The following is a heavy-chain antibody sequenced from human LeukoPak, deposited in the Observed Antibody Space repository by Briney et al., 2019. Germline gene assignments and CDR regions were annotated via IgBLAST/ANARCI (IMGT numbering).Heavy chain of an antibody. V-gene: IGHV1-69*05. CDR3: ARARRIAARLAFDY. CDR2: IIPIFGTA. J-gene: IGHJ4*02. D-gene: IGHD6-6*01. Sequence: ASVKVSCKASGGTFSSYAISWVRQAPGQGLEWMGGIIPIFGTANYAQKFQGRVTITTDESTSTAYIELSSLRSEDTAVYYCARARRIAARLAFDYWGQGTLVTVSS. CDR1: GGTFSSYA.